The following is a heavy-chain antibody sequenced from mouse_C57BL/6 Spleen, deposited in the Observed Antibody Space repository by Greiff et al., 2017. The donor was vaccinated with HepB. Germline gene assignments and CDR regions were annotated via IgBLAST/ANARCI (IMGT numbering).Heavy chain of an antibody. CDR1: GFTFTDYY. CDR3: ARGYDGYPYYFDY. D-gene: IGHD2-3*01. CDR2: IRNKANGYTT. J-gene: IGHJ2*01. V-gene: IGHV7-3*01. Sequence: EVQGVESGGGLVQPGGSLSLSCAASGFTFTDYYMSWVRQPPGKALEWLGFIRNKANGYTTEYSASVKGRFTISRDNSQSILYLQMNALRAEDSATYYCARGYDGYPYYFDYWGQGTTLTVSS.